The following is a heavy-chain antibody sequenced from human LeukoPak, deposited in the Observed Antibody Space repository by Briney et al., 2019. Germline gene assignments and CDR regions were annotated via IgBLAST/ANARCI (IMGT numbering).Heavy chain of an antibody. Sequence: ASVKVSCKASGGTFSSYAISWVRQAPGQGLEWMGRIIPIFGTANYAQKFQGRVTITADKSTSTAYMELSSLRSEDTAVYYCATEGVGLTDAFDIWGQGTMGTVSS. CDR1: GGTFSSYA. D-gene: IGHD1-14*01. V-gene: IGHV1-69*06. CDR2: IIPIFGTA. CDR3: ATEGVGLTDAFDI. J-gene: IGHJ3*02.